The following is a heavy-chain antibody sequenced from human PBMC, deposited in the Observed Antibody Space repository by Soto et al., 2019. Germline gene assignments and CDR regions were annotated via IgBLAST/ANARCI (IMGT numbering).Heavy chain of an antibody. CDR1: GCSISSGGYY. J-gene: IGHJ4*02. CDR2: IYYSGST. D-gene: IGHD5-12*01. V-gene: IGHV4-31*03. Sequence: SETLSLTCTVSGCSISSGGYYWSWIRQHPGKGLEWIGYIYYSGSTYYNPSLKSRVTISVDTSKNQFSLKLSSVTAADTAVYYCARVTSGTGVKRYSSYARYRYFDYWGQRTPVTVSS. CDR3: ARVTSGTGVKRYSSYARYRYFDY.